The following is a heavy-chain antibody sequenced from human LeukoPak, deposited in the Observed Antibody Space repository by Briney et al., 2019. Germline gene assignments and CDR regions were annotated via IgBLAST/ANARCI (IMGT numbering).Heavy chain of an antibody. Sequence: GASVKVSCKASGYTFTSYGISWVRQAPGQGLEWMGRISAYNGNTNYAQKLQGRVTMTTDTSTSTAYMELRSLRSDDTAVYYCARDGIVVVVAATAGSYYMDVWGKGTMVTVSS. D-gene: IGHD2-15*01. V-gene: IGHV1-18*01. CDR1: GYTFTSYG. CDR3: ARDGIVVVVAATAGSYYMDV. J-gene: IGHJ6*03. CDR2: ISAYNGNT.